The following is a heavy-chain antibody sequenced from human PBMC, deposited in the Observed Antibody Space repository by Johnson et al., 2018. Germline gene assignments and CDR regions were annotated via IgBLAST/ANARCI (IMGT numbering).Heavy chain of an antibody. Sequence: VQLVESGGGLVQPGGSLRLSCAASGFTFSSYAMSWVRKAPGKGLEWVSAISGSGGSTYYADSVKGRFTISRDKSKKTLYLQMNSLRAEDTAVYYCAKDRMGDFWSGFIAGFDIWGQGTMVTVSS. D-gene: IGHD3-3*01. J-gene: IGHJ3*02. CDR3: AKDRMGDFWSGFIAGFDI. V-gene: IGHV3-23*04. CDR1: GFTFSSYA. CDR2: ISGSGGST.